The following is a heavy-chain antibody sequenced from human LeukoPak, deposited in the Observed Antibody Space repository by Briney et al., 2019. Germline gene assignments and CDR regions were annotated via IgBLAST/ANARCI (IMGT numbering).Heavy chain of an antibody. CDR3: ASKAAAFYFDY. V-gene: IGHV3-30*02. J-gene: IGHJ4*02. CDR1: GFTFSSYG. D-gene: IGHD6-13*01. Sequence: PGGSLRLSCAASGFTFSSYGMHWVRQAPGKGLEWVTFIQYDGTNIKYADSVKGRFTISRDNSRNTLYLQMNSLRTEDTAVYYCASKAAAFYFDYWGQGALVTVSS. CDR2: IQYDGTNI.